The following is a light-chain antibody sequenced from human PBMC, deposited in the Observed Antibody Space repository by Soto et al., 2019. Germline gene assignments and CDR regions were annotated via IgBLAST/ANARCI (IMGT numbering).Light chain of an antibody. Sequence: SDVGGYNYVSWYQQHPVKAPKLMIYEVSNRPSGVSNRFSGSKSGNTASLTISGLQAEDEADYYCSSYTSSSTLYVFGTGTKVTV. CDR1: SDVGGYNY. V-gene: IGLV2-14*01. CDR2: EVS. J-gene: IGLJ1*01. CDR3: SSYTSSSTLYV.